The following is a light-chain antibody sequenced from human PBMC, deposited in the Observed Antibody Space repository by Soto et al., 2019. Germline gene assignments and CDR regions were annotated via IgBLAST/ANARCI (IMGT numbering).Light chain of an antibody. V-gene: IGKV3-20*01. CDR1: QSVSSSY. Sequence: EIVLTQSPGTLSLSPGERATLSCRASQSVSSSYLAWYQQKPGQAPRLLIYGASSRATGIPDRFSDSGSGTDFSLTISRLEPEDFAVYHCQQYSSSPRTFGQGTRMEIK. J-gene: IGKJ5*01. CDR3: QQYSSSPRT. CDR2: GAS.